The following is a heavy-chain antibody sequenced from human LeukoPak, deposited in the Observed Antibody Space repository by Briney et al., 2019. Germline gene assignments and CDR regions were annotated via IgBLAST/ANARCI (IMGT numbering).Heavy chain of an antibody. CDR1: GFTFSSYA. Sequence: GGSLRLSCAASGFTFSSYAMHWVRQAPGKGLEYVSAISSNGGSTYYANSVKGRFTISRDNSKNTLYLQMGSLRAEDMAVYYCARAPREGSGGWYGGAHTNAFDIWGQGTMVTVSS. CDR2: ISSNGGST. CDR3: ARAPREGSGGWYGGAHTNAFDI. J-gene: IGHJ3*02. V-gene: IGHV3-64*01. D-gene: IGHD6-19*01.